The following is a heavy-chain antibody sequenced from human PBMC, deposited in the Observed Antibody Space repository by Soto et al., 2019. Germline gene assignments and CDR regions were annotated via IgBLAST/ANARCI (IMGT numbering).Heavy chain of an antibody. Sequence: GASVKVSCKASGYTLTGYYMHWVRQAPGQGLEWMGWINPNSGGTNYAQKFQGWATMTRDTSISTAYMELSRLRSDDTAVYYCARGTAAGTSFDYWGQGTLVTVSS. J-gene: IGHJ4*02. CDR3: ARGTAAGTSFDY. D-gene: IGHD6-13*01. CDR1: GYTLTGYY. V-gene: IGHV1-2*04. CDR2: INPNSGGT.